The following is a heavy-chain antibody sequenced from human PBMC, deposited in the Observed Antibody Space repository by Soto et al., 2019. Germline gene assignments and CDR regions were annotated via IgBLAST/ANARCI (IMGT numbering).Heavy chain of an antibody. Sequence: QVQLVQSGAEVKKPGSSVKVSCKASGGTFSSYAISWVRQAPGQGLEWMGGIIPIFGTANYAQKFQGRVTITADESTSTAYMELSSLRSEDTAVHYCARGVPNLCSSTSCYTSKWFDPWGQGTLVTVSS. CDR3: ARGVPNLCSSTSCYTSKWFDP. CDR2: IIPIFGTA. V-gene: IGHV1-69*01. D-gene: IGHD2-2*02. CDR1: GGTFSSYA. J-gene: IGHJ5*02.